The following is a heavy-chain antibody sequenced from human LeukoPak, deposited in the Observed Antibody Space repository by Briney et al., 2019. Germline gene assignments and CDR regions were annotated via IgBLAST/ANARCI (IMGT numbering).Heavy chain of an antibody. Sequence: GGSLRLSCAASGFTFSSYGMHWVRQAPGKGLEWVAFIRYDGSNKYYADSVKGRFTISRDNSKNTLYLQMNSLRAEDTAVYYCAKDRTYCSSTSCYRDYYFDYWGQGTLVTVSS. CDR3: AKDRTYCSSTSCYRDYYFDY. J-gene: IGHJ4*02. CDR2: IRYDGSNK. CDR1: GFTFSSYG. D-gene: IGHD2-2*02. V-gene: IGHV3-30*02.